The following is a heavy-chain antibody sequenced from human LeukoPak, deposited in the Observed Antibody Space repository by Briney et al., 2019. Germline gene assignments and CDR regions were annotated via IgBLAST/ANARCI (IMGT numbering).Heavy chain of an antibody. J-gene: IGHJ6*02. Sequence: GGSLRLSCAASGFTFSSYAIRLVRQAPGKGLEWVSAITGSGGSTYYADSVRGRFTISRDNSKNTLYLRMNSLRADDTAVYYSAKPDGSGSYSRYYYYGMDVWGQGSTVTVSS. V-gene: IGHV3-23*01. CDR1: GFTFSSYA. CDR2: ITGSGGST. CDR3: AKPDGSGSYSRYYYYGMDV. D-gene: IGHD3-10*01.